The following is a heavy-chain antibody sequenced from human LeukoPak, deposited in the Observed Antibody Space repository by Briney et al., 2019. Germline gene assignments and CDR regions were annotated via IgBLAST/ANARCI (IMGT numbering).Heavy chain of an antibody. CDR3: ARDRGSSWEGTFDY. V-gene: IGHV4-59*12. J-gene: IGHJ4*02. CDR2: IYYSGST. CDR1: GGSISSYY. Sequence: SETLSLTCTGSGGSISSYYWSWIRQPPGKGLEWIGYIYYSGSTNYNPSLKSRVTISVDTSKNQFSLKLSSVTAADTAVYYCARDRGSSWEGTFDYWGQGTLVTVSS. D-gene: IGHD6-13*01.